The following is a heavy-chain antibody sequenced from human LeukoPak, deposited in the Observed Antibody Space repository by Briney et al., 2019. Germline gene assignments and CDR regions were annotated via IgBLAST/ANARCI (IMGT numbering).Heavy chain of an antibody. V-gene: IGHV4-34*01. Sequence: PSETLSLTCAVYGGSFSGYYWSWTRQPPGKGLEWIGEINHSGSTNYNPSLKSRVTISVDTSKNQFSLKLSSVTAADTAVYYCARDKTVTALGDYYYYMDVWGKGTTVTVSS. CDR3: ARDKTVTALGDYYYYMDV. CDR2: INHSGST. CDR1: GGSFSGYY. J-gene: IGHJ6*03. D-gene: IGHD4-11*01.